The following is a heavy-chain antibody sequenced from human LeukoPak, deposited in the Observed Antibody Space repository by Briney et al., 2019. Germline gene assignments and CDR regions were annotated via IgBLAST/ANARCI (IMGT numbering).Heavy chain of an antibody. CDR2: INSDGSST. Sequence: GGSLRLSCAASGFTFSSYAMSWVRQAPGKGLEWVSRINSDGSSTSYADSVKGRFTISRDNAKNTLYLQMNSLRAEDTAVYYCARVPLYSSSWNLGYWGQGTLVTVSS. CDR3: ARVPLYSSSWNLGY. CDR1: GFTFSSYA. J-gene: IGHJ4*02. V-gene: IGHV3-74*01. D-gene: IGHD6-13*01.